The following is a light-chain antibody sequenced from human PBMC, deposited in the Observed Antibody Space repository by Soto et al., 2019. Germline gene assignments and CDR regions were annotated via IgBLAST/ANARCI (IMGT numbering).Light chain of an antibody. V-gene: IGKV1-5*01. J-gene: IGKJ2*02. Sequence: DIQMTQSPSTLSASIGDRVTITCRASQSINSWLAWYQQKPGKAPKLLTYDASSLERGVPSRFSGSGSGTEFTLTISNLQPDDFATYNCQQYNSYSGTWGQGTK. CDR3: QQYNSYSGT. CDR2: DAS. CDR1: QSINSW.